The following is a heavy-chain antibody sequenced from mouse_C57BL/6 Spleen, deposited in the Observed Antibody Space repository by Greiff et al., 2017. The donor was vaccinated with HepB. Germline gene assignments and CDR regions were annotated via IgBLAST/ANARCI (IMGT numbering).Heavy chain of an antibody. CDR1: GYAFSSYW. J-gene: IGHJ3*01. V-gene: IGHV1-80*01. Sequence: QVQLQQSGAELVKPGASVKISCKASGYAFSSYWMNWVKQRPGKGLEWIGQIYPGDGDTNYNGKFKGKATLTADKSSSTAYMQLSSLTSEDSAVYFWARWYDYDVPFAYWGQGTLVTVSA. CDR3: ARWYDYDVPFAY. CDR2: IYPGDGDT. D-gene: IGHD2-4*01.